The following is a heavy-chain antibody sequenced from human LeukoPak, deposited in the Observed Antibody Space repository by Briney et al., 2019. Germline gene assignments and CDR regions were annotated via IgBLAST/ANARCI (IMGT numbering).Heavy chain of an antibody. D-gene: IGHD2-15*01. J-gene: IGHJ4*02. V-gene: IGHV1-8*01. CDR1: GYTFTRYD. CDR3: ARGYCSGGSCGFTY. CDR2: MNPNSGNT. Sequence: ASVKVSCKASGYTFTRYDINWVRQATGQGLEWMGWMNPNSGNTDYTQKFQGRGTMSRNTSISTPYMELISLRSEDTAVYYCARGYCSGGSCGFTYWGQGTLVTVSS.